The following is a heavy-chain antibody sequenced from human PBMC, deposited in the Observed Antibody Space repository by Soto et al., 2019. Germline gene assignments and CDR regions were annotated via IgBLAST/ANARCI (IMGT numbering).Heavy chain of an antibody. D-gene: IGHD3-10*01. V-gene: IGHV3-23*01. J-gene: IGHJ4*02. CDR3: AKELSYNSGRPFDY. Sequence: EVQLLESGGGLVQPGGSLRLSCAASGFAFSSCAMTWVRQAPEKGLEWVSSISNSGGATFYADSVKGRFTVSRENSKNTLYLQMNSLRTEDTALYYCAKELSYNSGRPFDYWGQGTLVTVSS. CDR2: ISNSGGAT. CDR1: GFAFSSCA.